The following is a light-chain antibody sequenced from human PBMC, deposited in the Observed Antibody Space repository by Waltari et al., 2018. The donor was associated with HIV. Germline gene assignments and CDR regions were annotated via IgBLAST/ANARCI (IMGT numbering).Light chain of an antibody. V-gene: IGKV3-15*01. CDR3: QQYNNWPPERT. J-gene: IGKJ1*01. Sequence: EIVMTQSPATLSVSPGERATLSCRASQSVSSNLAWYQQNPGQAPRLLIYGASTRATGIPARFSGSGSGTEFTLTISSLRSEDFAVYYCQQYNNWPPERTFGQGTKVEIK. CDR2: GAS. CDR1: QSVSSN.